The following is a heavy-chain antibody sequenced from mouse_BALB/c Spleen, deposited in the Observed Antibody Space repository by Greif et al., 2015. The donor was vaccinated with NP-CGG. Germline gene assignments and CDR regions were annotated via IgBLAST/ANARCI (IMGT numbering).Heavy chain of an antibody. J-gene: IGHJ4*01. CDR3: ARTAMDY. CDR1: GFTFSDYY. CDR2: ISDGGSYT. V-gene: IGHV5-4*02. Sequence: EVQLQESGGGLVKPGGSLKLSCAASGFTFSDYYMYWVRQTPEKRLEWVATISDGGSYTYYPDGVKGRFTISRDNAKNNLYLQMSSLKSEDTAMYYCARTAMDYWGQGTSVTVSS.